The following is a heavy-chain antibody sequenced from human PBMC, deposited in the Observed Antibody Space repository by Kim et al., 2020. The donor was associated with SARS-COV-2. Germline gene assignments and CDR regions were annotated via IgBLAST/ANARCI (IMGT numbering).Heavy chain of an antibody. Sequence: TSYSPSFQGQVTISADKSISTAYLQWSSLKASDTAMYYCARHADGGDFDYWGQGTLVTVSS. J-gene: IGHJ4*02. V-gene: IGHV5-51*01. CDR3: ARHADGGDFDY. CDR2: T. D-gene: IGHD4-17*01.